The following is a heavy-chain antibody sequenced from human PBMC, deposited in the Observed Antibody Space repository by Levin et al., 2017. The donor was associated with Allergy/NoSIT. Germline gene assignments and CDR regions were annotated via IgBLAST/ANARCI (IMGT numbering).Heavy chain of an antibody. J-gene: IGHJ4*02. Sequence: PGGSLRLSCKGSGYSFTNYWIGWVRQMPGKGLEWMGIIYPGDSDTRYSPSFQGQVTISADKSISTAYLQWSSLKASDTAMYYCATPQQRDDDYYFDYWGQGTLVTVSS. CDR1: GYSFTNYW. V-gene: IGHV5-51*01. D-gene: IGHD6-25*01. CDR3: ATPQQRDDDYYFDY. CDR2: IYPGDSDT.